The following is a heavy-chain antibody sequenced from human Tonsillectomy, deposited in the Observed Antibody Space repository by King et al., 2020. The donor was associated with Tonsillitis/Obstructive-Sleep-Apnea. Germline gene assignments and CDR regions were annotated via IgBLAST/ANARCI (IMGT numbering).Heavy chain of an antibody. CDR1: GGTFSTYA. Sequence: QLVQSGAEVKKPGSSVKVSCKASGGTFSTYAISWVRQAPGQGLQWMGGISPIFGTANYAQKFQGRVTITADESTSTAYMELSSLRSEDTAMYYCARDLTEAFDIWGQGTMVTVSS. J-gene: IGHJ3*02. D-gene: IGHD4/OR15-4a*01. V-gene: IGHV1-69*01. CDR2: ISPIFGTA. CDR3: ARDLTEAFDI.